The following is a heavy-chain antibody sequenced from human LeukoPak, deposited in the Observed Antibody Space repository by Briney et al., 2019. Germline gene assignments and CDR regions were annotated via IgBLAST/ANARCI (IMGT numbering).Heavy chain of an antibody. CDR3: ARAVRNNYYYYYMDV. CDR2: IYHSGST. J-gene: IGHJ6*03. Sequence: SETLSLTCSVSGGSIRSNYWNWLRHPPGKGLEWIGYIYHSGSTNYNPSLKSRVTISVDTSKNQFSLKLNSVTAADTAVYFCARAVRNNYYYYYMDVWGKGTTVTVSS. CDR1: GGSIRSNY. V-gene: IGHV4-59*01.